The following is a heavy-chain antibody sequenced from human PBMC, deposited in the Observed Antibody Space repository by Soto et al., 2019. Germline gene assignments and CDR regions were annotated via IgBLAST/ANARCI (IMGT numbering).Heavy chain of an antibody. Sequence: EVPLVESGGGLVQPGGSLRLSCAASGFTFSSYWMHWVRQAPGKGLVWVSHISPDGSSTNYADSVKGRFTISRDNAKSTLFLQMNSLRAEDTAVYYCSRHTLGPNDYWGQGSLVTVSS. V-gene: IGHV3-74*01. D-gene: IGHD2-2*02. CDR3: SRHTLGPNDY. CDR1: GFTFSSYW. CDR2: ISPDGSST. J-gene: IGHJ4*02.